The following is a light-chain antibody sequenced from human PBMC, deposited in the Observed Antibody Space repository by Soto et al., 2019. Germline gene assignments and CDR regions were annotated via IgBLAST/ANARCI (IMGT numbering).Light chain of an antibody. CDR3: QQYGGSPWT. Sequence: EIVLTQSPGTLPLSPGERATLSCRASQSVSRSYLAWYQQKPGQAPRLLIYGASSRATGIPDRFSGSGSGTDFTLTNSRLDPENFAVYYCQQYGGSPWTFGQGTTVEI. V-gene: IGKV3-20*01. CDR1: QSVSRSY. J-gene: IGKJ1*01. CDR2: GAS.